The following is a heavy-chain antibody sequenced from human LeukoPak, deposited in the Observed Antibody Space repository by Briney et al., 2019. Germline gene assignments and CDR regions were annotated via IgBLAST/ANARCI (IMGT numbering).Heavy chain of an antibody. Sequence: TGGSLRLPCAASGFPFSSYWMHWVRQAPGKGLVWVSRINSDGSSTSYADSVKGRFTISRDNAKNTLYLQMNSLRAEDTAVYYCARGPAIAVAGTLDYWGQGTLVTVSS. CDR1: GFPFSSYW. CDR3: ARGPAIAVAGTLDY. J-gene: IGHJ4*02. V-gene: IGHV3-74*01. CDR2: INSDGSST. D-gene: IGHD6-19*01.